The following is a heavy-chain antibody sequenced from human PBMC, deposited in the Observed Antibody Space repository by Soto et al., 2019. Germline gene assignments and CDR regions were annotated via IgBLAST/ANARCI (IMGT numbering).Heavy chain of an antibody. CDR2: GYHSGRT. CDR1: GGSINNHC. J-gene: IGHJ4*02. V-gene: IGHV4-59*11. D-gene: IGHD3-3*01. CDR3: PRAQEGDYDFWTKLDY. Sequence: SETLSLTWTVAGGSINNHCWSWIRQPPGKGLGCLGYGYHSGRTTYNPSLRSRVSISVDKSKNQFSLKLRSVPAADPAVYYCPRAQEGDYDFWTKLDYWGQGTLVNVSS.